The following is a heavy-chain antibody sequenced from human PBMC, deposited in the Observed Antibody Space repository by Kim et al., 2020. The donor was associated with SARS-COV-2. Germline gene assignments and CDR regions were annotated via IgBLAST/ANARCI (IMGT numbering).Heavy chain of an antibody. D-gene: IGHD6-19*01. CDR3: ARDSSGFVWYFDY. Sequence: YSQKFQGRVTITRDTSASTAYMELSSLRSEDTAVYYCARDSSGFVWYFDYWGQGTLVTVSS. J-gene: IGHJ4*02. V-gene: IGHV1-3*01.